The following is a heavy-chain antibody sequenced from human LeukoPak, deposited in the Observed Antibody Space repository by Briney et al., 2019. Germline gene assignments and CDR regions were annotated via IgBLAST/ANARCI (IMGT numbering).Heavy chain of an antibody. D-gene: IGHD3-22*01. CDR2: ISGSGGST. J-gene: IGHJ4*02. V-gene: IGHV3-23*01. Sequence: PGGSLRLSRAASGFTFSSYAMSWVRQAPGKGLEWVSAISGSGGSTYYADSVKGRFTISRDNSKNTLYLQMNSLRAEDTAVYYCAKDPGGYYDSSGINDYWGQGTLVTVSS. CDR3: AKDPGGYYDSSGINDY. CDR1: GFTFSSYA.